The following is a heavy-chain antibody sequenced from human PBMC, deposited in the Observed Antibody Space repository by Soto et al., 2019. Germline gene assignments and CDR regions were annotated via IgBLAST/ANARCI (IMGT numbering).Heavy chain of an antibody. Sequence: SETLSLTCTVSGGSISSRGYYWGWIRQPPGKGLEWIGTIYYSGSTNYNPSLKSRVTISIDTSKNQFSLKLSSVTAADTAVYYCARYLGGYSSSSYVLDYWGQGTLVTVSS. J-gene: IGHJ4*02. V-gene: IGHV4-39*07. D-gene: IGHD6-13*01. CDR3: ARYLGGYSSSSYVLDY. CDR2: IYYSGST. CDR1: GGSISSRGYY.